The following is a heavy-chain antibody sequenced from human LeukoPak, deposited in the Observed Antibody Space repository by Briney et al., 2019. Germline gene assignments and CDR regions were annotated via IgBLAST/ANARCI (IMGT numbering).Heavy chain of an antibody. Sequence: PGGSLRLSCEASGFPFSSYAMSWVRQAPGKGLEWVSAISGSGGSTYYADSVKGRFTISRDNSKNTLYLQMNSLRAEDTAVYYCAATGTYPPRGLWSAPADYWGQGTLVTVSS. V-gene: IGHV3-23*01. CDR1: GFPFSSYA. D-gene: IGHD5-18*01. CDR2: ISGSGGST. J-gene: IGHJ4*02. CDR3: AATGTYPPRGLWSAPADY.